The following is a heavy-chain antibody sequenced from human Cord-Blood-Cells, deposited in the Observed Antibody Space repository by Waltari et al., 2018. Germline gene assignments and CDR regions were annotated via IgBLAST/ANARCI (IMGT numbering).Heavy chain of an antibody. CDR3: ARGGSYFYYYGMDV. V-gene: IGHV3-33*01. J-gene: IGHJ6*02. CDR1: GFTFSSSG. Sequence: QVQLVESGGGVVQPGRSLRLSCAAAGFTFSSSGMHWVSTALSRGMEWVAVIWYDGSNKYYADSVEGRFTSSRDNCKNTLYLQMNSLRAEETAVYYCARGGSYFYYYGMDVWGQGTTVTVSS. CDR2: IWYDGSNK. D-gene: IGHD1-26*01.